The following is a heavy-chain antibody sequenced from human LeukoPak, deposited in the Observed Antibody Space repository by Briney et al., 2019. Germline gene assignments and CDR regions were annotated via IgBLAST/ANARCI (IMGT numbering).Heavy chain of an antibody. CDR1: GYTFTSYY. Sequence: ASVTVSCKASGYTFTSYYMHWVRQAPGQGLEWMGIINPSGGSTSYAQKFQGRVTMTRDTSTSTVYMELSSLRSEDTAVYYCARGLNDYGDYWSFAFDIWGQGTMVTVSS. CDR3: ARGLNDYGDYWSFAFDI. J-gene: IGHJ3*02. D-gene: IGHD4-17*01. V-gene: IGHV1-46*01. CDR2: INPSGGST.